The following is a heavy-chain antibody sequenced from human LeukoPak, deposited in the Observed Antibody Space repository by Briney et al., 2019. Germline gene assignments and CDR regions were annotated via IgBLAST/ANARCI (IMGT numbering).Heavy chain of an antibody. CDR1: GYTFTGYY. J-gene: IGHJ5*02. Sequence: GASVTVSFTASGYTFTGYYIHWVRQAPGQGLEWMGWINPNSGDTHYAQKFQGRVTMTRDTSISTAYMDLNSLISDDTAVYYCARVQYQLLFGGNWFDPWGQGTLVTVSS. CDR3: ARVQYQLLFGGNWFDP. CDR2: INPNSGDT. D-gene: IGHD2-2*01. V-gene: IGHV1-2*02.